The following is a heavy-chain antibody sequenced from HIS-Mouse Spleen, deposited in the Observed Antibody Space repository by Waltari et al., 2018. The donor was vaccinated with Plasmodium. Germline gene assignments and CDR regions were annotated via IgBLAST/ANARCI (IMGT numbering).Heavy chain of an antibody. D-gene: IGHD6-6*01. CDR2: IYSGGST. CDR3: ARGLRGSSSYY. Sequence: EVQLVESGGGLVQPGGSLSLSCAASGFTVSSNYISWVRQAPGKGLEWVSVIYSGGSTYYADSVKGRFTISRDNSKNTLYLQMNSLRAEDTAVYYCARGLRGSSSYYWGQGTLVTVSS. V-gene: IGHV3-66*01. CDR1: GFTVSSNY. J-gene: IGHJ4*02.